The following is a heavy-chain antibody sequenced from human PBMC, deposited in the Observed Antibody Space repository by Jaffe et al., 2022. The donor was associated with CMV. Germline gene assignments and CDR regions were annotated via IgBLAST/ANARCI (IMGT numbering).Heavy chain of an antibody. D-gene: IGHD3-3*01. CDR2: IYYSGST. CDR1: GGSISSYY. V-gene: IGHV4-59*08. Sequence: QVQLQESGPGLVKPSETLSLTCTVSGGSISSYYWSWIRQPPGKGLEWIGYIYYSGSTNYNPSLKSRVTISVDTSKNQFSLKLSSVTAADTAVYYCARHYPHHYDFWSGYLFDAFDIWGQGTMVTVSS. J-gene: IGHJ3*02. CDR3: ARHYPHHYDFWSGYLFDAFDI.